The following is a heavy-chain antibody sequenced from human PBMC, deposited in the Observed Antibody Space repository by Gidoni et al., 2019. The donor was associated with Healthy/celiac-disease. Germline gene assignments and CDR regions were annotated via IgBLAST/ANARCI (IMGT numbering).Heavy chain of an antibody. J-gene: IGHJ3*02. D-gene: IGHD5-12*01. CDR2: INHSGST. Sequence: QVQLQQWGAGLLKPSETLSLTCAVYGGSFSGYYWSWIRQPPGKGLEWIGEINHSGSTNYNPSLKSRVTISVDMSKNQFSLKLSSVTAADTAVYYCARGYRDGYITEGAFDIWGQGTMVTVSS. V-gene: IGHV4-34*01. CDR1: GGSFSGYY. CDR3: ARGYRDGYITEGAFDI.